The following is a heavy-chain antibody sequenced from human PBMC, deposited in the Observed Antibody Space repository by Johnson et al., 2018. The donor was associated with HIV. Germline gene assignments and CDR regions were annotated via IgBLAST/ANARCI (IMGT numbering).Heavy chain of an antibody. J-gene: IGHJ3*02. CDR1: GFTVSSNY. CDR2: IYSGGSA. D-gene: IGHD6-13*01. CDR3: ATDSSSGVYDAFDI. Sequence: VQLVESGGGLVQPGESLRLSCAASGFTVSSNYMSWVRQATGKGLEWVSVIYSGGSAYDADSVKGRFTISRDNSKNMLYLQMNSLRAEDTAVYYCATDSSSGVYDAFDIWGQGTMVTVSS. V-gene: IGHV3-66*02.